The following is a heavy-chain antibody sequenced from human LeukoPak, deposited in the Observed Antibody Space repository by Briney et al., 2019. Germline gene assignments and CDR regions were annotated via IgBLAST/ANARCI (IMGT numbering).Heavy chain of an antibody. CDR3: VIWGDYDVLTGYYVPDY. CDR1: GFTFSNYA. CDR2: ITGSGTNR. D-gene: IGHD3-9*01. V-gene: IGHV3-23*01. J-gene: IGHJ4*02. Sequence: GGSLRLSCVASGFTFSNYAMSWVRQAPGKGLEWFSAITGSGTNRYYADSLKGRFTTSSDNSKNTVFLQMNSLRHEDTAIYYCVIWGDYDVLTGYYVPDYWGQGTLVTVAS.